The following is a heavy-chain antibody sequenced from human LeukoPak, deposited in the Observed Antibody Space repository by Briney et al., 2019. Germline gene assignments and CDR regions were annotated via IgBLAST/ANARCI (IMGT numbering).Heavy chain of an antibody. V-gene: IGHV4-39*01. CDR1: GDSISRSSYY. CDR2: IYYSGST. D-gene: IGHD3-16*01. CDR3: ARPLGIDP. J-gene: IGHJ5*02. Sequence: SETLSLTCTVSGDSISRSSYYWGWVRQPPGKGLEWIGSIYYSGSTYYNPSLKSRVTISVDTSKNQFSLKLSSVTAADTAVYYGARPLGIDPWGQGTLVTVSS.